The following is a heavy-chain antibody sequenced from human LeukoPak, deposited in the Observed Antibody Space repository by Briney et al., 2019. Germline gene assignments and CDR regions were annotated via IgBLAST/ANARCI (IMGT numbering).Heavy chain of an antibody. CDR1: GFRFSDFA. J-gene: IGHJ4*02. CDR3: AKGHSDFGTGFDL. Sequence: GGSLRLSCAASGFRFSDFAMSWVRQAPEKGLECVSVISASGGRTYSAESVKARFTISRDNSKNTLYLEMNSLTADDTAVYHCAKGHSDFGTGFDLWGQGTLVTVS. V-gene: IGHV3-23*01. CDR2: ISASGGRT. D-gene: IGHD4-17*01.